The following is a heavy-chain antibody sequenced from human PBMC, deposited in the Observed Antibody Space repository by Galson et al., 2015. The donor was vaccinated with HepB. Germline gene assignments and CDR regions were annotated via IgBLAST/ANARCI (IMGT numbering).Heavy chain of an antibody. D-gene: IGHD1-26*01. CDR2: IYPGDSDT. J-gene: IGHJ4*02. Sequence: QSGAEVKKPGESLKISCKGSIYTFTNYWIGWVRQMPGKGLECMGIIYPGDSDTRYSPSFQGQVTISADKSINTAYLQWSSLEASDTAMYYCARRGVGATPTFDYWGQGTLVTVSS. CDR1: IYTFTNYW. V-gene: IGHV5-51*03. CDR3: ARRGVGATPTFDY.